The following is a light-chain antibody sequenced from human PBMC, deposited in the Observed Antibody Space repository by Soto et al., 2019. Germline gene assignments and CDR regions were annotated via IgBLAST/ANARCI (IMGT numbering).Light chain of an antibody. Sequence: DIQLTQSPSFLSASVGDRVTITCRASQGISTYLAWYQQKPGKAPKVLIYSASTLQSGLPSRFSCSGSGTEFTLTISNLQPEDFATYACQQLNSYPLTFGGGTKVEIK. J-gene: IGKJ4*01. CDR2: SAS. CDR3: QQLNSYPLT. CDR1: QGISTY. V-gene: IGKV1-9*01.